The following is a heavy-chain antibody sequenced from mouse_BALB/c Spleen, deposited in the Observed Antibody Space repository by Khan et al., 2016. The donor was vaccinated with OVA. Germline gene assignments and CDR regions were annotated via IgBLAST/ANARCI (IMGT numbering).Heavy chain of an antibody. CDR2: INPTSGYT. CDR1: GYTFTTYW. CDR3: TRDRIDY. V-gene: IGHV1-7*01. J-gene: IGHJ2*01. Sequence: VQLQESGAELAKPGASVKMSCKASGYTFTTYWMPWVKQRPGQGLEWIGYINPTSGYTDYIENFKDRATLSADKSSSTAYMQLSSLTSEDSAVYYCTRDRIDYWGQGTTLTVSS.